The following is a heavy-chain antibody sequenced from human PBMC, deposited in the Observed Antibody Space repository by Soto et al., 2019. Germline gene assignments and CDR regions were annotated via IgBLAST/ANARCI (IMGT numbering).Heavy chain of an antibody. CDR2: IWSAGLT. CDR3: ARELAPDL. Sequence: PGGSLRLSCAASGFTVISKDMNWVRKAPGKGLEWVSIIWSAGLTYYADSVRGRFTISRDISKNILFLQMNNLRAEDSAIYYCARELAPDLWGQGTLVTVSS. V-gene: IGHV3-53*01. J-gene: IGHJ5*02. CDR1: GFTVISKD.